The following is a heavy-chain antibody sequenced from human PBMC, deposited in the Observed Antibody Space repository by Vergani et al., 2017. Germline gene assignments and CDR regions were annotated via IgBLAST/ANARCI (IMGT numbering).Heavy chain of an antibody. V-gene: IGHV4-4*07. CDR3: ARERAALKKLNVDTAMPSYFDY. CDR1: GGSISSYY. Sequence: QVQLQESGPGLVKPSETLSLTCTVSGGSISSYYWSWIRQPAGKGLEWIGRIYTSGSTNYNPSLKSRVTMSVDTSKNQFSLKLSSVTAADTAVYYCARERAALKKLNVDTAMPSYFDYWGQGTLVTVSS. J-gene: IGHJ4*02. CDR2: IYTSGST. D-gene: IGHD5-18*01.